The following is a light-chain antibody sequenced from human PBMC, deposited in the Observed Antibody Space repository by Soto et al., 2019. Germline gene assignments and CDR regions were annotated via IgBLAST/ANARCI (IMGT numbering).Light chain of an antibody. V-gene: IGLV2-14*03. J-gene: IGLJ2*01. Sequence: QSALTQPVSVSGSPGQSITISCTGTSSDIGTYYYVYWYQHHPGTAPKLMIYDVSNRPSGVSNRFSGSKSGYTASLTISGLHAEDEADYYCSSYTSSSTVVFGGGTKLTVL. CDR2: DVS. CDR1: SSDIGTYYY. CDR3: SSYTSSSTVV.